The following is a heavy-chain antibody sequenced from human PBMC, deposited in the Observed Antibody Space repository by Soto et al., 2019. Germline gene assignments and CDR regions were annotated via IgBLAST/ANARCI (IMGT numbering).Heavy chain of an antibody. J-gene: IGHJ6*02. CDR2: IKQDGSEK. CDR3: ARELETADYYYGMDV. Sequence: HPGGSLRLSCAASGFSFSRYSMNWVRQAPGKGLEWVANIKQDGSEKYYVDSVKGRFTISRDNAKNSLYLQMNSLRAEDTAVYYCARELETADYYYGMDVWGQGTTVTVSS. CDR1: GFSFSRYS. D-gene: IGHD6-13*01. V-gene: IGHV3-7*03.